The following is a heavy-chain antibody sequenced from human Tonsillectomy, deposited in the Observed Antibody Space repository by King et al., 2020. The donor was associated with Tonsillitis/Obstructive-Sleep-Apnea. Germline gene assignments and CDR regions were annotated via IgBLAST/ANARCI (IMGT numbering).Heavy chain of an antibody. CDR3: AGHWSSFGSGYYCHFDY. V-gene: IGHV4-39*01. D-gene: IGHD3-22*01. Sequence: LQLQESGPGLVKPSETLSLTCTVSGGSISSSSYYWGWIRQPPGKGLEWIGSIYYSGSTYYNPSLKSRVTISVDTSKNQFSLKLSSVTAADTAVYYCAGHWSSFGSGYYCHFDYWGQGTLVTVSS. CDR2: IYYSGST. J-gene: IGHJ4*02. CDR1: GGSISSSSYY.